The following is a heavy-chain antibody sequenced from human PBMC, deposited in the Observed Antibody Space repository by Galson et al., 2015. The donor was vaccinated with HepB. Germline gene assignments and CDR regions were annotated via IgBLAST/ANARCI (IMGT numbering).Heavy chain of an antibody. V-gene: IGHV3-23*01. J-gene: IGHJ5*02. CDR3: AIYRTPNQFDP. CDR2: ISGSGGST. Sequence: SLRLSCAAAGFTFSSYAMSWVRQAPGKGLEWVSAISGSGGSTYYADSVKGRFTISRDNSKNTLYLQMNSLRAEDTAVYYCAIYRTPNQFDPWGQGTLVTVSS. CDR1: GFTFSSYA. D-gene: IGHD1-14*01.